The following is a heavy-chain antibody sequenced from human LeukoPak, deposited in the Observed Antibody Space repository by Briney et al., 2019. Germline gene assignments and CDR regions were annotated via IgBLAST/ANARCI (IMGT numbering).Heavy chain of an antibody. V-gene: IGHV4-30-4*08. CDR3: ARGRQPPGTVPTFYYYYYYYMDV. CDR1: GGSISSGDYY. J-gene: IGHJ6*03. D-gene: IGHD3-9*01. Sequence: NPSETLSLTCTVSGGSISSGDYYWSWIRQPPGKGLEWIGYIYYSGSTNYNPSLKSRVTISVDTSKNQFSLKLSSVTAADTAVYYCARGRQPPGTVPTFYYYYYYYMDVWGKGTTVTVSS. CDR2: IYYSGST.